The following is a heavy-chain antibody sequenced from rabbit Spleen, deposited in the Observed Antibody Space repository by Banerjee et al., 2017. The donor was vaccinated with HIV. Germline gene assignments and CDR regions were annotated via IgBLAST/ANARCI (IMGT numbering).Heavy chain of an antibody. Sequence: QSLEESGGDLVKPGASLTLTCTASGFSFSSRYYMCWVRQAPGKGLEWIACIYSGSSGDTYYASWAKGRFTCSKTSSTTVTLQMTSLTVADTATYFCARDTGSSFSSYGMDLWGQGTLVTVS. CDR1: GFSFSSRYY. CDR2: IYSGSSGDT. J-gene: IGHJ6*01. V-gene: IGHV1S40*01. D-gene: IGHD8-1*01. CDR3: ARDTGSSFSSYGMDL.